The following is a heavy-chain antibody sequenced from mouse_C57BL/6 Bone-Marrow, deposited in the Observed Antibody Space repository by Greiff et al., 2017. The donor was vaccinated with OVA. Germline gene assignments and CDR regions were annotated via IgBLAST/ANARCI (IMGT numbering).Heavy chain of an antibody. CDR3: ARGGSNPLYAMDY. CDR2: ISSGSSTI. V-gene: IGHV5-17*01. Sequence: EVHLVESGGGLVKPGGSLKLSCAASGFTFSDYGMHWVRQAPEKGLEWVAYISSGSSTIYYADTVKGRFTISRDNAKNTLFLQMTSLRSEDTAMYYCARGGSNPLYAMDYWGQGTSVTVSS. D-gene: IGHD2-5*01. J-gene: IGHJ4*01. CDR1: GFTFSDYG.